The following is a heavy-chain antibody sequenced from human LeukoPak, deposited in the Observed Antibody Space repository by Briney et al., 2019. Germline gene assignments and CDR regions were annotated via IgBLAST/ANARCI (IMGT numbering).Heavy chain of an antibody. V-gene: IGHV3-48*04. CDR2: ISTVTGNI. CDR1: GFAFISTS. Sequence: PGGSLSLSCAASGFAFISTSIHWVGQAPGKGLEWLSYISTVTGNIYYADSVKGRFTISRDNAKSSLNLQMSSLRADDTAVDFCARTGNFYDMDVWGKGTTVTVSS. CDR3: ARTGNFYDMDV. D-gene: IGHD1-7*01. J-gene: IGHJ6*03.